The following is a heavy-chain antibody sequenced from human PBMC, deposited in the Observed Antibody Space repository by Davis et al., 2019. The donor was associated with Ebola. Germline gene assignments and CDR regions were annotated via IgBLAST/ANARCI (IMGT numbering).Heavy chain of an antibody. CDR3: AADVGGWYQCDY. Sequence: SVKVSCKASGFTFTSSAVQWVRQARGQRLEWIGWIVVGSGNTNYAQKFQERVTITRDMSTSTAYMELSSLSSEDTAVYYCAADVGGWYQCDYWGQGTLVTVSS. V-gene: IGHV1-58*01. J-gene: IGHJ4*02. D-gene: IGHD6-19*01. CDR2: IVVGSGNT. CDR1: GFTFTSSA.